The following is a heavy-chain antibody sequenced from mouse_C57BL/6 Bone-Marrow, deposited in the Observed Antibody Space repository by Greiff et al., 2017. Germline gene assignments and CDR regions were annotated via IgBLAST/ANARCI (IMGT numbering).Heavy chain of an antibody. D-gene: IGHD1-1*02. CDR1: GFTFSSYA. V-gene: IGHV5-9-1*02. CDR2: ISSGCDYI. J-gene: IGHJ4*01. CDR3: TREGGSYAMDY. Sequence: EVKLMESGEGLVKPGGSLKLSCAASGFTFSSYAMSWVRQTPEKRLEWVAYISSGCDYIYYADTVKGRFTISRDNARNTLYLQMSSLKSEDTAMYYCTREGGSYAMDYWGQGTSVTVSS.